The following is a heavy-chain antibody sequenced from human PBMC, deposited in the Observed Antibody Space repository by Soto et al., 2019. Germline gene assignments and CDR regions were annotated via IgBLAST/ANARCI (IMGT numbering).Heavy chain of an antibody. CDR2: FIPIFGTA. J-gene: IGHJ4*02. Sequence: SVKVSCKASGGTFSSYAISWVRQAPGQGLEWMGGFIPIFGTANYAQKFQGRVTITADESTSTAYMELSSLRYEDTAVYYCARGRVVVIFPFDYWGQGTLVTVSS. CDR1: GGTFSSYA. V-gene: IGHV1-69*01. D-gene: IGHD3-22*01. CDR3: ARGRVVVIFPFDY.